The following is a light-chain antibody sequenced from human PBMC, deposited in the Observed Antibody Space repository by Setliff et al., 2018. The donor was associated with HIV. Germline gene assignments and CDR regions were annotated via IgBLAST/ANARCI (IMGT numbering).Light chain of an antibody. CDR2: EVR. CDR3: SSYAITNTLP. CDR1: SSDVGGCSY. V-gene: IGLV2-14*01. J-gene: IGLJ1*01. Sequence: QSALARPASVSGSPGQSITISCTGTSSDVGGCSYVSWYQQHPGKAPKLIIYEVRNRPSGVSNRFSGSKSGNTASLTISGLQAEDEADYYCSSYAITNTLPFGTGTKVTVL.